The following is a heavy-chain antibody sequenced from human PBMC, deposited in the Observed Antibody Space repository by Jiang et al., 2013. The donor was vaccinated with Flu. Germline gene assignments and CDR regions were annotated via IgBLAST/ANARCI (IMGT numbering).Heavy chain of an antibody. J-gene: IGHJ4*02. V-gene: IGHV2-70*01. D-gene: IGHD3-10*01. CDR2: IDWDDDK. CDR3: ARIPNYGRSNYFDY. CDR1: GFSLSTSGMC. Sequence: VKPTQTLTLTCTFSGFSLSTSGMCVSWIRQPPGKALEWLALIDWDDDKYYSTSLKTRLTISKDTSKNQVVLTMTNMDPVDTATYYCARIPNYGRSNYFDYWGQGTLVTVSS.